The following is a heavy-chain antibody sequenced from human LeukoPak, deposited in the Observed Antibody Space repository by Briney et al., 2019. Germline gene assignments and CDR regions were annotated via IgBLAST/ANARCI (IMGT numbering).Heavy chain of an antibody. D-gene: IGHD3-22*01. J-gene: IGHJ4*02. CDR2: IYTSGST. CDR3: ARGATYYYDGSGYWAWNYFDY. CDR1: GGSISSYY. Sequence: SETLSLTCTVSGGSISSYYWSWIRQPPGKGLEWIGYIYTSGSTNYNPSLKSRVTISVDTSKNQFSLKLSSVTAADTAVYYCARGATYYYDGSGYWAWNYFDYWGQGTLVTVSS. V-gene: IGHV4-4*09.